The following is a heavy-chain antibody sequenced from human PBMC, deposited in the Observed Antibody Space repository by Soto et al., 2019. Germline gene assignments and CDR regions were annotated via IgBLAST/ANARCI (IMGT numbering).Heavy chain of an antibody. CDR3: ARDFIPRFLEWFNDAFDI. CDR1: GFTFSSYA. Sequence: PVGSLRLSCAASGFTFSSYAMHWVRQAPGKGLEWVAVISYDGSNKYYADSVKGRFTISRDNSKNTLYLQMNSLRAEDTAVYYCARDFIPRFLEWFNDAFDIWAKGQWSPSPQ. J-gene: IGHJ3*02. CDR2: ISYDGSNK. V-gene: IGHV3-30-3*01. D-gene: IGHD3-3*01.